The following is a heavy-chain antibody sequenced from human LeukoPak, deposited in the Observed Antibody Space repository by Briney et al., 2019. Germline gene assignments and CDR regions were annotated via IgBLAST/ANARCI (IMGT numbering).Heavy chain of an antibody. D-gene: IGHD5-18*01. Sequence: GGSLRLSRAASGFTFSSYGMHWVRQAPGKGLEWVAVISYDGSNKYYADSVKGRFTISRDNSKNTLYLQMNSLRAEDTAVYYCAAVDTAMVSFGGFFYWGQGTLVTVSS. CDR3: AAVDTAMVSFGGFFY. V-gene: IGHV3-30*03. CDR1: GFTFSSYG. CDR2: ISYDGSNK. J-gene: IGHJ4*02.